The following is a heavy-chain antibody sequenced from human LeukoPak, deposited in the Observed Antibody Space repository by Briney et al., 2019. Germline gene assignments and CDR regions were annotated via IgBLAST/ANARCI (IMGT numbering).Heavy chain of an antibody. V-gene: IGHV1-69*05. CDR3: ARDPIDDILTGYFPSEGFDY. Sequence: ASVKVSCKASGGTFSSYAISRVRQAPGQGLEWMGRIIPIFGTANYAQKFQGRVTITTDESTSTAYMELSSLRSEDTAVYYCARDPIDDILTGYFPSEGFDYWGQGTLVTVSS. CDR2: IIPIFGTA. D-gene: IGHD3-9*01. J-gene: IGHJ4*02. CDR1: GGTFSSYA.